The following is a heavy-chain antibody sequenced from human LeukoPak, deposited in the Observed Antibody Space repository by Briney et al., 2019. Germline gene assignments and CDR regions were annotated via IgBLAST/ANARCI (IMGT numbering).Heavy chain of an antibody. CDR2: IYYSGST. Sequence: PSETLSLTCTVSGGSISSGGYYWSWIRQHPGKGLEWIGYIYYSGSTYYNPSLKSRVTISVDTSKNQFSLKLSSVTAADTAVYYCARDRKGPSSGWYVYYYYYGMDVWGQGTTVTVSS. CDR1: GGSISSGGYY. V-gene: IGHV4-31*03. CDR3: ARDRKGPSSGWYVYYYYYGMDV. J-gene: IGHJ6*02. D-gene: IGHD6-13*01.